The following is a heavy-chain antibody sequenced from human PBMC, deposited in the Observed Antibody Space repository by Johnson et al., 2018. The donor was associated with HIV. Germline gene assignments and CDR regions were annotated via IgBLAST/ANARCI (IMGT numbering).Heavy chain of an antibody. CDR2: ISYDGSNN. J-gene: IGHJ3*02. CDR1: GFTFSMYS. CDR3: AKVRCGGDCLDAFDS. Sequence: QVQLVESGGGVVQPGRSLRLSCAASGFTFSMYSMHWVRQAPGKGLAWVAVISYDGSNNYYADSVKGRFTISRDNSKNTLYLQMNSRRTEDTAVYYCAKVRCGGDCLDAFDSWGQGTMVTVSS. V-gene: IGHV3-30-3*01. D-gene: IGHD2-21*02.